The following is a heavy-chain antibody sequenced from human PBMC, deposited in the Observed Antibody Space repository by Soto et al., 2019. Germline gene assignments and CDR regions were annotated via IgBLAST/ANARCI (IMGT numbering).Heavy chain of an antibody. CDR1: EFSLSTYS. Sequence: GGSLRLSCTASEFSLSTYSMDWVRQAPGKGLEWVSSISTRSDVYYADSVKGRFTIARDNAKNSLSLQMNSLSAEDTGVYYCAREKTAWPLAYGLEVWGQGTTVTVSS. J-gene: IGHJ6*02. D-gene: IGHD2-21*02. V-gene: IGHV3-21*03. CDR3: AREKTAWPLAYGLEV. CDR2: ISTRSDV.